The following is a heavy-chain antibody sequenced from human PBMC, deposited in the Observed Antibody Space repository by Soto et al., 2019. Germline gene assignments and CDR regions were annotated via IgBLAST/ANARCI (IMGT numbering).Heavy chain of an antibody. Sequence: QLHLVQSGAVVKKPGASVTVSCSASGYPVTAYYMHWVRQAPGRGLEWMGGINPATGAAKYTQTFRGRVTMTGDTSPSTVFMELSGLKSEDTAVFYCARGGGVGVAGSAAFDMWGQGTLVTVSS. D-gene: IGHD3-3*01. V-gene: IGHV1-2*02. J-gene: IGHJ3*02. CDR3: ARGGGVGVAGSAAFDM. CDR1: GYPVTAYY. CDR2: INPATGAA.